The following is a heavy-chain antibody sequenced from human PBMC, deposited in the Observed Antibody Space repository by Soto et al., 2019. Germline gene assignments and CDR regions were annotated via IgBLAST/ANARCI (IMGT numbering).Heavy chain of an antibody. D-gene: IGHD3-9*01. CDR3: ARGGVFFFAAPTNPFES. Sequence: GASVKVSCKASGYTFTSYDINWVRQATGQGLEWMGWMNPNSGNTGYAQKFQGRVTMTRNTSISTAYMELSSLRSEDTAVYYCARGGVFFFAAPTNPFESWGQGTLVTVSS. CDR1: GYTFTSYD. V-gene: IGHV1-8*01. J-gene: IGHJ4*02. CDR2: MNPNSGNT.